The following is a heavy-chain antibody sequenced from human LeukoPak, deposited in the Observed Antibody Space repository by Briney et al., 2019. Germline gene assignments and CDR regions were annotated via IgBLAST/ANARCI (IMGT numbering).Heavy chain of an antibody. CDR2: VNGNNGNT. V-gene: IGHV1-18*04. J-gene: IGHJ5*02. CDR3: ARAPLLQDWFHP. D-gene: IGHD1-26*01. CDR1: GFTFSTYG. Sequence: ASVKVSCKTSGFTFSTYGITWVRQAPGQGLEWLGWVNGNNGNTEYAQNVRDRVAVTTDTSSNTVHLELSGLRSDDTAVYHCARAPLLQDWFHPWGQGTLVIVSS.